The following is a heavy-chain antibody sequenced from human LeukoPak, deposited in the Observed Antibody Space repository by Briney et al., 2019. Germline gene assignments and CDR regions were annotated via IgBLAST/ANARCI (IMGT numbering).Heavy chain of an antibody. CDR2: IGVGSET. CDR3: AREHCDGGNCYGWRCLDV. D-gene: IGHD2-15*01. Sequence: GGSLRLSCAASGFTFRNFDMYWVRQGPGRGLEWVSTIGVGSETHYPDSVRGRFTISRENARNSLYLQMNSLRAGDTAVYYCAREHCDGGNCYGWRCLDVWGKGTTVTVSS. V-gene: IGHV3-13*01. CDR1: GFTFRNFD. J-gene: IGHJ6*04.